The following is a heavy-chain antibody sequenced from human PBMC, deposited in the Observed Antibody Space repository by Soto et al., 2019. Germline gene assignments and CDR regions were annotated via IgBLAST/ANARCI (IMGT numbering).Heavy chain of an antibody. J-gene: IGHJ6*02. CDR3: ARDHSITIFGVVIMPPYYYYGMDV. D-gene: IGHD3-3*01. Sequence: QVQLVESGGGLVKPGGSLRLSCAASGFTFSDYYMSWIRQAPGKGLEWVSYISSSGSTIYYADSVKGRFTISRDNAKNSLYRQMNRLRAEDTAVYYCARDHSITIFGVVIMPPYYYYGMDVWGQGTTVTVSS. CDR2: ISSSGSTI. V-gene: IGHV3-11*01. CDR1: GFTFSDYY.